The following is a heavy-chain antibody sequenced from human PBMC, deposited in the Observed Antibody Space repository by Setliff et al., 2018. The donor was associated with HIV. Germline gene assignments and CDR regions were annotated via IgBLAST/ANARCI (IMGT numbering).Heavy chain of an antibody. CDR3: ARDLATDDWSGGALDY. J-gene: IGHJ4*02. V-gene: IGHV1-2*02. CDR2: INPHSGGT. D-gene: IGHD3-16*01. CDR1: GYTFTRNA. Sequence: ASVKVSCKASGYTFTRNAMHWVRQAPGQRLEWLAWINPHSGGTNSAQNFQGRVTFTRDTSISTAYMELSSLRSEDTAVYYCARDLATDDWSGGALDYWGQGTLVTVS.